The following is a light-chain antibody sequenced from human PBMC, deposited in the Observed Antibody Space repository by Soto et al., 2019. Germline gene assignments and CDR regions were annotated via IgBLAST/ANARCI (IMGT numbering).Light chain of an antibody. CDR2: DVS. J-gene: IGLJ1*01. CDR1: SSDDGGYNY. Sequence: QSALTQPASVSGSPGQSITISCTGTSSDDGGYNYVSWYQQHPGKAPKLMIYDVSNRPSGVSNRFSGSKSGNTASLTISGLQAEDEADYYCSSYTSSSIDYVFGTGTKVTVL. CDR3: SSYTSSSIDYV. V-gene: IGLV2-14*01.